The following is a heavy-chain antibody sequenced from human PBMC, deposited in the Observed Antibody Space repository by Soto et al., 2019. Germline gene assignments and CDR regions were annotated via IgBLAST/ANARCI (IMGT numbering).Heavy chain of an antibody. CDR1: ADSIISDDYY. CDR2: IFYTGST. J-gene: IGHJ2*01. D-gene: IGHD1-1*01. V-gene: IGHV4-30-4*01. Sequence: QVQLQESGPGLVKPSQTLSLTCTVSADSIISDDYYWTWIRQPPGKGLEWIGYIFYTGSTYYDPSLKSRLAMSVDTSKNQFSLKLTSVTAADTAVYYCARRILTGHLDLWGRGTLVTVSS. CDR3: ARRILTGHLDL.